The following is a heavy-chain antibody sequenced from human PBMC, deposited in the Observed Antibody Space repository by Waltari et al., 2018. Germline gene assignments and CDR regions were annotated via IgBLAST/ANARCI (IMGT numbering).Heavy chain of an antibody. CDR1: GYSFTSYW. D-gene: IGHD6-6*01. V-gene: IGHV5-51*01. J-gene: IGHJ3*02. CDR2: IYPGDSDT. Sequence: EVQLVQSGAEVKKPGESLKISCKGSGYSFTSYWIGWVRQMPGKGLEWMGIIYPGDSDTRYSPSFHGQVTISADTSISTAYLQWSSLKASDTAMYYCARHGARYSSSGGPGDIWGQGTMVTVSS. CDR3: ARHGARYSSSGGPGDI.